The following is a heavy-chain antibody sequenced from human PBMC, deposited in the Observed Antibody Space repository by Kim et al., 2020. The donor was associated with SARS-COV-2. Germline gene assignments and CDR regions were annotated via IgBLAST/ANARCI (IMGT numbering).Heavy chain of an antibody. CDR2: FDPEDGET. V-gene: IGHV1-24*01. CDR1: GYTLTELS. J-gene: IGHJ4*02. Sequence: ASVKVSCKVSGYTLTELSMHWVRQAPGKGLEWMGGFDPEDGETIYAQKFQGRVTMTEDTSTDTAYMELSSLRSEDTAVYYCATGQVYYYGSGSYYDYWGQGTLVTVSS. CDR3: ATGQVYYYGSGSYYDY. D-gene: IGHD3-10*01.